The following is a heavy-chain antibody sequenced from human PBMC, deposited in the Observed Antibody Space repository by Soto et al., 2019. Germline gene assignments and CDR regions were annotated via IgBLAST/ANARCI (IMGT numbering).Heavy chain of an antibody. CDR1: GFTFSGSA. V-gene: IGHV3-73*01. J-gene: IGHJ4*02. Sequence: PVGSLRLSCAASGFTFSGSAMHWVRQASGKGLEWVGRIRSKANSYATAYAASVKGRFTISRDDSKNTAYLQMNSLKTEDTAVYYCTRLEMASGNSAYWGQGTLVTVSS. CDR3: TRLEMASGNSAY. CDR2: IRSKANSYAT. D-gene: IGHD3-3*01.